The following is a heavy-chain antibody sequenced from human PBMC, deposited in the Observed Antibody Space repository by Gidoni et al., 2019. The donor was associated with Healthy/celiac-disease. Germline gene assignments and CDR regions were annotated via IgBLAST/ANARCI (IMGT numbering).Heavy chain of an antibody. Sequence: EVQLLESGGGLVQPGGYLRLSCAASGFTFSSYAMSWVRQAPGKGLEWVSAISGSGGSTYYADSVKGRFTISRDNSKNTLYLQMNSLRAEDTAVYYCAKVARYCSSTSCYFGYWGQGTLVTVSS. CDR1: GFTFSSYA. D-gene: IGHD2-2*01. J-gene: IGHJ4*02. CDR3: AKVARYCSSTSCYFGY. V-gene: IGHV3-23*01. CDR2: ISGSGGST.